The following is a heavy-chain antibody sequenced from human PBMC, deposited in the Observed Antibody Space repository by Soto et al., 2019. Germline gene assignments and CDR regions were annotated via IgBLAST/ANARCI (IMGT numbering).Heavy chain of an antibody. CDR3: ARPVKTVAGQFDL. D-gene: IGHD4-17*01. CDR1: GYTFTIYW. V-gene: IGHV5-51*01. Sequence: GESLKISCHVSGYTFTIYWIGWVRQMPGNGLEWMGIFYPSDSDTRYSPSFQGQVTISADHSINPTYLQWATLKASDTAIYYCARPVKTVAGQFDLWGQGTPVTVSS. J-gene: IGHJ4*02. CDR2: FYPSDSDT.